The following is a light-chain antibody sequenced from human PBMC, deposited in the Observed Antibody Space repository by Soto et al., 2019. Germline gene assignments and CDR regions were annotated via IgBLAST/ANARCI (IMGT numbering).Light chain of an antibody. V-gene: IGKV3-15*01. J-gene: IGKJ4*01. CDR1: QSVSSN. CDR2: GAS. CDR3: HQYNKWTSFT. Sequence: EIVMTQSPATLSVSPGERATLSCRASQSVSSNLAWYQQKPGQAPRLLIYGASTRATGIPARFSGSGSGTEFTLPISSLQSEDFAVYYCHQYNKWTSFTFGGGTKVEIK.